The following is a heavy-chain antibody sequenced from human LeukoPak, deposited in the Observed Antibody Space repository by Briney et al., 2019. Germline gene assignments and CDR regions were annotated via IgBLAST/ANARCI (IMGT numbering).Heavy chain of an antibody. V-gene: IGHV3-21*01. CDR1: GFTFSSYS. CDR2: ISSSSSYI. D-gene: IGHD3-10*02. J-gene: IGHJ6*04. Sequence: GGSLRLSCAASGFTFSSYSMNWVRQAPGKGLEWVSSISSSSSYIYYADSVKGRFTISRDNAKNSLYLQMNSLRAEDTAVYYCAELGITMIGVVWGKGTTVTIPS. CDR3: AELGITMIGVV.